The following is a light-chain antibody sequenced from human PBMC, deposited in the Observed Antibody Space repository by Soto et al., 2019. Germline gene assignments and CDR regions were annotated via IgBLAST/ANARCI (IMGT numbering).Light chain of an antibody. Sequence: DIQMTQSPSSLSASVGDRVTITCRASQSISSYLNWYQQKPGKAPKLLNYAASSLQSGDTSRFSGSGSGTDFTLTISILQPEDFATYYCQQSYSTLSYTFGQGTKVDIK. J-gene: IGKJ2*01. CDR1: QSISSY. CDR2: AAS. CDR3: QQSYSTLSYT. V-gene: IGKV1-39*01.